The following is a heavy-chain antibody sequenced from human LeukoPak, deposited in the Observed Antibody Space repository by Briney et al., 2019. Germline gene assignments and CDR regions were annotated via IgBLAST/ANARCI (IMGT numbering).Heavy chain of an antibody. D-gene: IGHD2-21*02. Sequence: GGSLRLSCAASGFTFSSFAMSWVRQAPGKGLEWVSAISGSGGSTYYADSVKGRFTISRDNSKNTLHLQMNSLRAEDTAVHYCAKRGGLPPLDYYYYYMDVWGKGTTVTVSS. CDR2: ISGSGGST. CDR3: AKRGGLPPLDYYYYYMDV. J-gene: IGHJ6*03. V-gene: IGHV3-23*01. CDR1: GFTFSSFA.